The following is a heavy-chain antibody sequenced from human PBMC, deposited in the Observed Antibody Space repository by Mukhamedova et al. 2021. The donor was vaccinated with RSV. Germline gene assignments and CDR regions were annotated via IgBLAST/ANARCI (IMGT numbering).Heavy chain of an antibody. J-gene: IGHJ4*02. CDR2: INQDGSET. CDR3: ARPGSYCSGGGSCFPFGY. Sequence: VRQAPGKGLEWLANINQDGSETKYVDSVKGRFTISRDNAKNSLYLQMNNLRAEDSAVYYCARPGSYCSGGGSCFPFGYWGQGTLV. D-gene: IGHD2-15*01. V-gene: IGHV3-7*01.